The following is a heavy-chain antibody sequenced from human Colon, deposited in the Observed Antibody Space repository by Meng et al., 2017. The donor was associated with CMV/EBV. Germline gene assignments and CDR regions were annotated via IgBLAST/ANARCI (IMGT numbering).Heavy chain of an antibody. D-gene: IGHD4-17*01. J-gene: IGHJ4*02. V-gene: IGHV3-23*01. CDR3: AKGNLGNGDRDY. CDR1: GFSFNDYA. CDR2: MTGYAGST. Sequence: GESLKISCAASGFSFNDYAMNWVRPAPGKGLEWVSNMTGYAGSTYYADSVRVRFTISRDTPKNTLFLQMNSVKGDDTAIYYCAKGNLGNGDRDYWGQGTLVTVSS.